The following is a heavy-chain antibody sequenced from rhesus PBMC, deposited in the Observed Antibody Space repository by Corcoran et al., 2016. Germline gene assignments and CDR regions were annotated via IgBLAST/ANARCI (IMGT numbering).Heavy chain of an antibody. CDR3: AREGGGFDF. V-gene: IGHV4-80*01. Sequence: QVQLQESGPGLVKPSETLSLTCAVSGASINTYWWNWIRQSPGKGLQWIGEINGNSANTNYNPSLESRVTISTDASKNQFSLKLTSVTAADTAVYYCAREGGGFDFWGQGVPVTVSS. J-gene: IGHJ4*01. CDR2: INGNSANT. CDR1: GASINTYW. D-gene: IGHD1-44*02.